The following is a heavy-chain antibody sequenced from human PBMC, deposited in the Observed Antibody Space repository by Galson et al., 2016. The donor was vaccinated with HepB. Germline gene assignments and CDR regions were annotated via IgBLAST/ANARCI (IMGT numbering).Heavy chain of an antibody. CDR3: ANSLMISTSQGRGST. Sequence: SGFTFSSYSMNWVRQAPGKGLEWVSSISSTTTYIYYADSVKGRFTISRDNAKNSVYLQMNSLRAEDTAVYYCANSLMISTSQGRGSTWGQGTLVTVSS. CDR1: GFTFSSYS. J-gene: IGHJ4*02. D-gene: IGHD3/OR15-3a*01. CDR2: ISSTTTYI. V-gene: IGHV3-21*01.